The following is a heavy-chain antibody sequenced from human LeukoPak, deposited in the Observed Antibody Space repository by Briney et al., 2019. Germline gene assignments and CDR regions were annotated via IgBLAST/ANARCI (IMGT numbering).Heavy chain of an antibody. V-gene: IGHV3-7*01. D-gene: IGHD4/OR15-4a*01. CDR2: IKQDGSEK. CDR1: GFTFTNYW. Sequence: PGGSLRLSCAASGFTFTNYWMSWVRQAPGKGLEWVANIKQDGSEKYYVDSVKGRFSISRDNAKNSLYLQMNSLRAEDTAVYYCARDHYGGTRYWGQGTLVTVSS. J-gene: IGHJ4*02. CDR3: ARDHYGGTRY.